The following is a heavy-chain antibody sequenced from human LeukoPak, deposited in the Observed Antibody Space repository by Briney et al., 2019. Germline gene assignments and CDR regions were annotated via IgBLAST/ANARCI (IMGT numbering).Heavy chain of an antibody. J-gene: IGHJ4*02. Sequence: GGSLRLSCVASGFTFSNYWMHWVRQAPGKGLEWVSVIWYDGSKKYYADSVEGRFTISRDDSKNTLYLQMNSLRAEDTAVYYCAKRSDYGVNSNYFDYWGQGTLVTVSS. V-gene: IGHV3-33*06. CDR2: IWYDGSKK. CDR3: AKRSDYGVNSNYFDY. CDR1: GFTFSNYW. D-gene: IGHD4-23*01.